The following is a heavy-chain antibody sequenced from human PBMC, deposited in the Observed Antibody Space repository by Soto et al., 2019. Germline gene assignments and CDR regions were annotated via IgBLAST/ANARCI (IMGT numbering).Heavy chain of an antibody. CDR1: GITVSSNF. V-gene: IGHV3-66*04. J-gene: IGHJ4*02. CDR3: ARLVAAVPGHYYFDY. D-gene: IGHD6-19*01. CDR2: IHRGGST. Sequence: EVQLVESGGGLVQPGGSLRLSCEASGITVSSNFMTWVRQAPGKGREWVSVIHRGGSTYSANSVKGRITISRDNSKNTVYLQMNSLSAEDTAVYYCARLVAAVPGHYYFDYWGQGTLVTVSS.